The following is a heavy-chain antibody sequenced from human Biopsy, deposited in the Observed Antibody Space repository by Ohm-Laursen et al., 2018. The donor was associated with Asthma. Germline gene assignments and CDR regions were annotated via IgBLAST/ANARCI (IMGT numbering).Heavy chain of an antibody. J-gene: IGHJ3*02. CDR3: VRDGTDDAFDI. D-gene: IGHD1-1*01. CDR2: ISKDASTQ. V-gene: IGHV3-30*01. Sequence: SLRLSCSASGFSFSNFAIHWVRQAPGKGLEWAGVISKDASTQDYADSVKGRFTMARDNSKNTLDLQMNSLREEDTAVYYCVRDGTDDAFDIWGRGTVVSVSS. CDR1: GFSFSNFA.